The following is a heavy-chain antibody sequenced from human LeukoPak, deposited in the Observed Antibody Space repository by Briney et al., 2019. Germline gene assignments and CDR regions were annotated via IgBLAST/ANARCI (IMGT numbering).Heavy chain of an antibody. Sequence: SGPALVKPTQTLTLTCTFSGFSLSTSGMRVSWIRQPPGKALEWLARIDWDDDKFYSTSLKTRLTISKDTSKNQVVLTMTNMDPVDTATYCCAHNYYDSSGLIWGQGTMVTVSS. D-gene: IGHD3-22*01. V-gene: IGHV2-70*04. CDR1: GFSLSTSGMR. J-gene: IGHJ3*02. CDR3: AHNYYDSSGLI. CDR2: IDWDDDK.